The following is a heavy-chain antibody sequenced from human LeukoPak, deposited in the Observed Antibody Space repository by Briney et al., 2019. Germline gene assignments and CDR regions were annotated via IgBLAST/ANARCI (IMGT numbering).Heavy chain of an antibody. J-gene: IGHJ4*02. CDR3: AGGVGCSSTSCSDY. D-gene: IGHD2-2*01. Sequence: SGTLSLTCAVSGGSVSSDNWWSWVRQPPGKGLEWIGEIHHSGNTNYSPSLKSRVTISVDTSKNQFSLKLSSVTAADTAVYYCAGGVGCSSTSCSDYWGQGTLVTVSS. V-gene: IGHV4-4*02. CDR2: IHHSGNT. CDR1: GGSVSSDNW.